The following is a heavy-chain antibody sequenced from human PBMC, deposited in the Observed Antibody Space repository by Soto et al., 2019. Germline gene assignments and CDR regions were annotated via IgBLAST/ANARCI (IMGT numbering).Heavy chain of an antibody. D-gene: IGHD3-3*01. CDR1: GFTFTSSA. J-gene: IGHJ2*01. CDR2: IVVGSGNT. V-gene: IGHV1-58*02. CDR3: AAGLYDFWSGRTLNDDYWYFDL. Sequence: QMQLVQSGPEVKKPGTSVKVSCKASGFTFTSSAMQWVRQARGQRLEWIGWIVVGSGNTNYAQKFQERVTITRDMSTSTAYMELSSLRSEDTAVYYCAAGLYDFWSGRTLNDDYWYFDLWGRGTLVTVSS.